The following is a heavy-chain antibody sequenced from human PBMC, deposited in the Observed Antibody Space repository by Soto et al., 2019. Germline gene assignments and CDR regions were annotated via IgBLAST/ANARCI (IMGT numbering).Heavy chain of an antibody. D-gene: IGHD6-13*01. CDR3: AREGVSRVAAAVHNWFDP. CDR2: ISYDGSNK. Sequence: QVQLVESGGGVVQPGRSLRLSCAASGFTFSSYAMHWVRQAPGKGLEWVAVISYDGSNKYYADSVKGRFTISRDNSKNTLYLQMNSLRAEYTAVYYCAREGVSRVAAAVHNWFDPWGQGTLVTVSS. V-gene: IGHV3-30-3*01. CDR1: GFTFSSYA. J-gene: IGHJ5*02.